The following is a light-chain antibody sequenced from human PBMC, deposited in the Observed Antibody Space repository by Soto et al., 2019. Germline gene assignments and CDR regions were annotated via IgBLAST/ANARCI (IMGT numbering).Light chain of an antibody. CDR1: QSVSSN. Sequence: EIVMTQSPGTLSVSPGERATLSCMASQSVSSNLAWYQQKPGQAPRLLIYGASTRATGIPARFSGSGSETDFTPTISSLQSEDFAVSYCQQFYNWPRTFGQGTKVEIK. CDR2: GAS. CDR3: QQFYNWPRT. J-gene: IGKJ1*01. V-gene: IGKV3-15*01.